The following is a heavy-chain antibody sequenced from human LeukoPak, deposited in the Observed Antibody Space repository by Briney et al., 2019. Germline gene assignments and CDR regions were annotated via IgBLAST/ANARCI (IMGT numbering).Heavy chain of an antibody. D-gene: IGHD4-23*01. J-gene: IGHJ4*02. V-gene: IGHV3-7*01. Sequence: GALRLSCVASGFTFDKYWMGWVRQAPEKGLEWVASLNQDGNEKYYVDSVKGRFTISRDNAKNSLCLQITSLRVEDTAVYYCARDTYGGFDYWGQGALVTVSS. CDR2: LNQDGNEK. CDR3: ARDTYGGFDY. CDR1: GFTFDKYW.